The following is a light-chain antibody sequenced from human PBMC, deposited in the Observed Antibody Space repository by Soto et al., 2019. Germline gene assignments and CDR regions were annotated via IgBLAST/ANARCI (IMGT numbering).Light chain of an antibody. V-gene: IGKV3-15*01. CDR1: QSVRSR. J-gene: IGKJ1*01. CDR2: GAS. CDR3: HQYNTLWT. Sequence: EIVMTKSPATRPVSPGERVTLPCRASQSVRSRLAWYQQIPGQSARLLIYGASTRATGIPARFSGSGSGTEFTLTISSLPSEDFGDYYCHQYNTLWTFGQGTKVDIK.